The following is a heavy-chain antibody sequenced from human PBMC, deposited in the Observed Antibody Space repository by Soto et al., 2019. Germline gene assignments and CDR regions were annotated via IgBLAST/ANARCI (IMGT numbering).Heavy chain of an antibody. CDR1: GFTFSSYA. CDR3: ARGIAAIYYYYYMDV. V-gene: IGHV3-23*01. J-gene: IGHJ6*03. CDR2: ISGSSGST. D-gene: IGHD6-25*01. Sequence: GGSLRLSCAASGFTFSSYAMSWVRQAPGKGLEWVSAISGSSGSTYYADSVKGRFTISRDNAKNTLYLQMNSLRAEDTAVYYCARGIAAIYYYYYMDVWGKGTTVTVSS.